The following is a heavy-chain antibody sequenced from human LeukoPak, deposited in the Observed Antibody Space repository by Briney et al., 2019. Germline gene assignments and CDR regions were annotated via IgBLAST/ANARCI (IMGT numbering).Heavy chain of an antibody. CDR3: ARAMATITV. V-gene: IGHV1-2*02. D-gene: IGHD5-24*01. CDR1: GYTFTSYG. J-gene: IGHJ4*02. CDR2: INPNSGGT. Sequence: ASVKVSCKAFGYTFTSYGISWVRQAPGQGLEWMGWINPNSGGTNYAQKFQGRVTMTRDTSISTAYMELSRLRSDDTAVYYCARAMATITVWGQGTLVTVSS.